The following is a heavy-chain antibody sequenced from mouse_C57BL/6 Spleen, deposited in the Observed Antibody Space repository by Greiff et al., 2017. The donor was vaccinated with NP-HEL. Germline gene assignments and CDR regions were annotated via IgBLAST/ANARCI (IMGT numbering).Heavy chain of an antibody. Sequence: VQLQQSGPELLRPGVSVKISCKGSGYTFTDYAMHWVKQSHAKSLEWIGVISTYYGDASYNQKFKDKAKMTVDKSSSTAYMELARLTSEDSTVYYCAKLRRFAYWGQGTLVTVSA. D-gene: IGHD2-4*01. CDR2: ISTYYGDA. J-gene: IGHJ3*01. CDR1: GYTFTDYA. CDR3: AKLRRFAY. V-gene: IGHV1-67*01.